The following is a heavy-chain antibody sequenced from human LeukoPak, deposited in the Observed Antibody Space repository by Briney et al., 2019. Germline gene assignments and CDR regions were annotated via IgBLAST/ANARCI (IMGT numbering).Heavy chain of an antibody. CDR2: IASAGDI. CDR3: TRGGRDGFDI. J-gene: IGHJ3*02. V-gene: IGHV3-13*01. Sequence: SGGSLRLSCAASGFTFSTYDMHWVRQATGKGLEWVSAIASAGDIYYSDSVRGRFTISRENAKNSLYLQVNSLRVGDTAVYYCTRGGRDGFDIWGQGTMVTASS. CDR1: GFTFSTYD. D-gene: IGHD2-15*01.